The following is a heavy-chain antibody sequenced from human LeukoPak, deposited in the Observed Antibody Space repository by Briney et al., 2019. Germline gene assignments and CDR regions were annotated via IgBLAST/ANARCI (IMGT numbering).Heavy chain of an antibody. D-gene: IGHD5-18*01. V-gene: IGHV3-53*01. Sequence: GGSLRLSCAVSGFTVSSNYMTWVRQAPGKGLEWVSVIYSGGSIYYADSVRGRFTISRDISKNTVDLQLNSLRAEDTAVYYCASGKETSMAQGYWGQGTLVTVSS. CDR2: IYSGGSI. CDR1: GFTVSSNY. CDR3: ASGKETSMAQGY. J-gene: IGHJ4*02.